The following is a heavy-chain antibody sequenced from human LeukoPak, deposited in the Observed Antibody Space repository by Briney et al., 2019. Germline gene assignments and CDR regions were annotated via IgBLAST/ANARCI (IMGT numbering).Heavy chain of an antibody. CDR1: GFTFRSYG. CDR2: IWYDGGNK. V-gene: IGHV3-33*06. Sequence: GGSLGLSCAASGFTFRSYGMHWVRQAPGKGLEWVATIWYDGGNKFYADAVKGRFTISRDNSKNTLYLQMSSLRVEDTAVYYCAKDTSGYTDAFDIWGQGTMVTVSS. J-gene: IGHJ3*02. CDR3: AKDTSGYTDAFDI. D-gene: IGHD3-16*02.